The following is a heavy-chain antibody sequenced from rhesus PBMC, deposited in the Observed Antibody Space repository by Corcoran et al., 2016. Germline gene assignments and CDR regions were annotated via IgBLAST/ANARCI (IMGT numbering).Heavy chain of an antibody. J-gene: IGHJ4*01. Sequence: QVQLQESGPGLVKPSETLSLTCAVSGGSISDDYYWSWIRQPPGKGLEWIGYIYGSGGGTNYNPSLKNRVTISIDTSKNQLFLKLSSVTAADTAVYYCARDRDTAFDYWGQGVLVTVSS. CDR2: IYGSGGGT. CDR3: ARDRDTAFDY. CDR1: GGSISDDYY. V-gene: IGHV4-106*01. D-gene: IGHD5-24*01.